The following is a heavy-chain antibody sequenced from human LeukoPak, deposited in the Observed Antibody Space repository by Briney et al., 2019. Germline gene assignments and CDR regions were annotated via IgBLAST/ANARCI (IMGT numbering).Heavy chain of an antibody. Sequence: ASVKVSCKASGGTLSSYAISWVRQAPGQGLEWMGRIIPILGIANYAQKFQGRVTITADKSTSTAYMELSSLRSEDTAVYYCASLTGENDYWGQGTLVTVSS. V-gene: IGHV1-69*04. CDR2: IIPILGIA. D-gene: IGHD7-27*01. CDR1: GGTLSSYA. CDR3: ASLTGENDY. J-gene: IGHJ4*02.